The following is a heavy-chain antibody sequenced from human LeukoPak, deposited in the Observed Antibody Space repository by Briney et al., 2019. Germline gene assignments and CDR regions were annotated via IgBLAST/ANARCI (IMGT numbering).Heavy chain of an antibody. V-gene: IGHV4-38-2*01. CDR2: IYHSGST. CDR3: ARAYYYDSSDAFDI. CDR1: GYSISSGYY. Sequence: SETLSLTCAVSGYSISSGYYWGWIRQPPGKGLEWIGSIYHSGSTYYNPSLKSRVTISVDTSKNQFSLKLSSVTAADTAMYYCARAYYYDSSDAFDIWGQGTMVTVSS. J-gene: IGHJ3*02. D-gene: IGHD3-22*01.